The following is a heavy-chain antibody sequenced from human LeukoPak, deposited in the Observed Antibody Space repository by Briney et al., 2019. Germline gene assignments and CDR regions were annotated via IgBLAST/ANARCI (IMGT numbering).Heavy chain of an antibody. D-gene: IGHD1-26*01. Sequence: SETLSLTCTVSGVSISSYDWTWIRQTAGKGLEWIGRMYTSGSTDYNPSLKSRVTMSVETSENQFSLKLSSVTAADTAVYYCARGGTYYLDSWGQGTLVTVSS. CDR3: ARGGTYYLDS. CDR2: MYTSGST. CDR1: GVSISSYD. V-gene: IGHV4-4*07. J-gene: IGHJ4*02.